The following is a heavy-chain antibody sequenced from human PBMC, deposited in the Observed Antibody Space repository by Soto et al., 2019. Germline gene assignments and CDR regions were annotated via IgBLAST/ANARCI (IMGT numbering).Heavy chain of an antibody. V-gene: IGHV3-48*01. CDR1: GFTFSSYS. CDR3: ARDYVGAYCSSTSCYSDYYYGMDV. D-gene: IGHD2-2*01. CDR2: ISSSSSTI. J-gene: IGHJ6*02. Sequence: AASGFTFSSYSMNWVRQAPGRGLEWVSYISSSSSTIYYADSVKGRFTISRDKAKNSLSMQMNSLRAEETAVYYCARDYVGAYCSSTSCYSDYYYGMDVWGQGTTVTVSS.